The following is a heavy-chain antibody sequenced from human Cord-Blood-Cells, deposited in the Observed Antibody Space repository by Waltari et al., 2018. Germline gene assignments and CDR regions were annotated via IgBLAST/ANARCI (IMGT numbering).Heavy chain of an antibody. CDR1: GGTFISYA. D-gene: IGHD6-13*01. J-gene: IGHJ4*02. CDR3: ARVGGWDSSSWYYFDY. CDR2: ILPMFGTA. Sequence: QVQLVQSGAEVKKPGSSVKVSCKASGGTFISYAISWVRQAPGQGLEWMGGILPMFGTANYAQKFKGRVTITADEATSTAYMELSSLRCEDTAVYYCARVGGWDSSSWYYFDYWGQGTLVTVSS. V-gene: IGHV1-69*01.